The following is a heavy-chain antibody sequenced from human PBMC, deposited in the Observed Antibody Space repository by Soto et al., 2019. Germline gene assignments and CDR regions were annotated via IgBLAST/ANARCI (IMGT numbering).Heavy chain of an antibody. D-gene: IGHD6-19*01. CDR2: IWYDGSNK. V-gene: IGHV3-33*01. CDR1: GFTFSSYG. CDR3: ARDLPWGIAVAGIDY. J-gene: IGHJ4*02. Sequence: QMQLVESGGGVVQPGRSLRLSCAASGFTFSSYGMHWVRQAPGKGLEWVAVIWYDGSNKYYADSVKGRFTISRDNSKNTLYLQMNSLRAEDTAVYYRARDLPWGIAVAGIDYWGQGTLVTVSS.